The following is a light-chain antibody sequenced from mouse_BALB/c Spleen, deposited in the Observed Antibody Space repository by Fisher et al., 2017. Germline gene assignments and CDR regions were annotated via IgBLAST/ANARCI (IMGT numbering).Light chain of an antibody. CDR1: SSVSY. V-gene: IGKV4-59*01. CDR3: QQWSSNPPT. CDR2: DTS. J-gene: IGKJ5*01. Sequence: IVMTQSPAIMSASPGEKVTMTCSASSSVSYMHWYQQKSSTSPKLWIYDTSKLASGVPGRFSGSGSGTSYSLTIGTMEAEDAATYYCQQWSSNPPTFGAGTKLELK.